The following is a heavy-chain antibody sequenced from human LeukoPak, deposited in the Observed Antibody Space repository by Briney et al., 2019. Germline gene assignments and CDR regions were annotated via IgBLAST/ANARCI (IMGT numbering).Heavy chain of an antibody. V-gene: IGHV3-23*01. CDR1: GFTFSSYA. Sequence: GGSLRLSSAASGFTFSSYAMSWVRQAPGKGLEWVSAISGSGGSTYYADSVKGRFTISRDNSKNTLYLQMNSLRAEDTAVYYCAKDPTMIVVVIPDYWGQGTLVTVSS. CDR2: ISGSGGST. D-gene: IGHD3-22*01. CDR3: AKDPTMIVVVIPDY. J-gene: IGHJ4*02.